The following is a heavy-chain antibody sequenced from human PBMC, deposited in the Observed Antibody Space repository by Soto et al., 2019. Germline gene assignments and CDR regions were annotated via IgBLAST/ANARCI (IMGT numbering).Heavy chain of an antibody. Sequence: QVQLVESGGGVVQPGRSLRLSCAASGFTFSSYGMHWVRQAPGKGLEWVAVIWYDGSNKYYADSVKGRFTISRDNSKNTLYLQMNSLRAEDTAVYYCARDVARFGELGASGSMDVWGQGTTVTVSS. D-gene: IGHD3-10*01. V-gene: IGHV3-33*01. CDR1: GFTFSSYG. CDR2: IWYDGSNK. J-gene: IGHJ6*02. CDR3: ARDVARFGELGASGSMDV.